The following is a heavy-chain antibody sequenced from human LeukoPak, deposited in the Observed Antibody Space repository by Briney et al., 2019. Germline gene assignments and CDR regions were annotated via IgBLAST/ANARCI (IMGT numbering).Heavy chain of an antibody. V-gene: IGHV3-23*01. Sequence: GGSLRLSCSASGFTFSRFAMNWVRQTPGKGLEWISHVGGNGADTYYADSVKGRFTVSRDNSKNSLYLQMNSLRAEDTAVYYCAKDSVACNQVFDAFDIWGQGTKVTVSS. CDR1: GFTFSRFA. J-gene: IGHJ3*02. CDR2: VGGNGADT. CDR3: AKDSVACNQVFDAFDI. D-gene: IGHD1-14*01.